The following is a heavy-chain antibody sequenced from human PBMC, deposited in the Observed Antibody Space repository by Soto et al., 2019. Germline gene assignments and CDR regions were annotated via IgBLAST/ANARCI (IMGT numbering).Heavy chain of an antibody. CDR1: GFTFSSYS. CDR3: ARGGAAAGTGDY. D-gene: IGHD6-13*01. Sequence: EVQLVESGGGLVKPGGSLRLSCAASGFTFSSYSMNWVRQAPGKGLEWVSSISSSSSYIYYADSVKGRFTISRDNAKNSLYLQMNSLRAEDTAVYYCARGGAAAGTGDYWGQGTLVTVSS. J-gene: IGHJ4*02. V-gene: IGHV3-21*01. CDR2: ISSSSSYI.